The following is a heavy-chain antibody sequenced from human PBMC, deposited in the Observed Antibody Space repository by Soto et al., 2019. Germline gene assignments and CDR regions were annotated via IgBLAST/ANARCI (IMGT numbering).Heavy chain of an antibody. CDR1: GFTFRTYY. D-gene: IGHD6-6*01. CDR3: ARQYPSSSRHFDH. CDR2: ISAGSSTI. V-gene: IGHV3-21*01. J-gene: IGHJ4*02. Sequence: EVELVESGGGLVKPGGSLKLSGAASGFTFRTYYMIWVRQAPGKGLEWVSTISAGSSTIYYAPSVKGRFTISRDNAKNFLYLQINSLRDEDTAVYYCARQYPSSSRHFDHWGQGTLVIVSS.